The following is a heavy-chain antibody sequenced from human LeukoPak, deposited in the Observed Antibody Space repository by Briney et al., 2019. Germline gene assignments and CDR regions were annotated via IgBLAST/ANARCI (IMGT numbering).Heavy chain of an antibody. Sequence: PGGSLRLSCAASGFTFSSYGMHWVRQAPGKGLEWVAVISYDGSNKYYADSVKGRFTISRDNSKNTLYLQMNSLRAEDTAVYYCAKDGPRFGSSWYVPHDFDYWGQGTLVTVSS. J-gene: IGHJ4*02. D-gene: IGHD6-13*01. CDR2: ISYDGSNK. V-gene: IGHV3-30*18. CDR3: AKDGPRFGSSWYVPHDFDY. CDR1: GFTFSSYG.